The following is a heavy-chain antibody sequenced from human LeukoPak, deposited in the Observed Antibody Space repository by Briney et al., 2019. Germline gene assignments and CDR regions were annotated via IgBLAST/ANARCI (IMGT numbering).Heavy chain of an antibody. CDR2: IYYSGST. CDR3: ARDGLSSWEYYFDY. V-gene: IGHV4-39*07. Sequence: SETLSLTCTVSGGSISSSSYYWGWIRQPPGKGLEWIGSIYYSGSTYYNPSLKSRVTISVDRSKNQFSLKLSSVTAADTAVYYCARDGLSSWEYYFDYWGQGTLVTVSS. J-gene: IGHJ4*02. CDR1: GGSISSSSYY. D-gene: IGHD2-15*01.